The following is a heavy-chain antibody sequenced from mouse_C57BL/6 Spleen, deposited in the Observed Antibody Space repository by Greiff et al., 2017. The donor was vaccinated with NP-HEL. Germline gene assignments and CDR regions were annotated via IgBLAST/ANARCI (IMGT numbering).Heavy chain of an antibody. CDR2: INPNNGGT. CDR1: GYTFTDYY. Sequence: EVQLQQSGPELVKPGASVKISCKASGYTFTDYYMNWVKQSHGKSLEWIGDINPNNGGTSYNQKFKGKATLTVDKSSSTAYMALRSLTSEDSAVYYCARGGLLPDYWGQGTTLTVSS. V-gene: IGHV1-26*01. D-gene: IGHD1-1*01. CDR3: ARGGLLPDY. J-gene: IGHJ2*01.